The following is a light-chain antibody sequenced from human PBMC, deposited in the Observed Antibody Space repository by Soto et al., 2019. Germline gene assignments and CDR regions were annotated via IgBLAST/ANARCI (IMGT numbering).Light chain of an antibody. Sequence: IQMTQSPSTLSAFVGDRVTITCRASPSIPNWVAWYQQKPGKAPKLLIYDASNLESGVPSRFSGGGSGTDFTLTVSSLQPDDFATYYCQQYNNYSPTFGQGTKVEV. CDR3: QQYNNYSPT. CDR1: PSIPNW. J-gene: IGKJ1*01. CDR2: DAS. V-gene: IGKV1-5*01.